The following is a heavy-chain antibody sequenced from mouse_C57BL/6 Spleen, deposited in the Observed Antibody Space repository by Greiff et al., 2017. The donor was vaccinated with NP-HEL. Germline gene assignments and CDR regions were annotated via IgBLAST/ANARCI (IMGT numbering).Heavy chain of an antibody. CDR1: GYAFSSYW. J-gene: IGHJ2*01. Sequence: QVQLKESGAELVKPGASVKISCKASGYAFSSYWMNWVKQRPGKGLEWIGQIYPGDGDTNYNGKFKGKATLTADKSSSTAYMQLSSLTSEDSAVYFCARGAGSTLYYFDYWGQGTTLTVSS. CDR2: IYPGDGDT. V-gene: IGHV1-80*01. D-gene: IGHD1-1*01. CDR3: ARGAGSTLYYFDY.